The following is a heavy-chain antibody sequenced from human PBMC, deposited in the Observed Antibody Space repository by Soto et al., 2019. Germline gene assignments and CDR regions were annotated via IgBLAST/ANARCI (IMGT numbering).Heavy chain of an antibody. J-gene: IGHJ4*02. CDR1: GYTFTSYG. CDR2: ISAYNGNT. CDR3: ARVQFPATYYDFWSGYHKGAYYFDY. V-gene: IGHV1-18*01. D-gene: IGHD3-3*01. Sequence: QVQLVQSGAEVKKPGASVKVSCKASGYTFTSYGISWVRQAPGQGLEWMGWISAYNGNTNYAQKLQGRVTMTTDTSTSTAYMELRSRRSDDTALYYCARVQFPATYYDFWSGYHKGAYYFDYWGQGTLVTVSS.